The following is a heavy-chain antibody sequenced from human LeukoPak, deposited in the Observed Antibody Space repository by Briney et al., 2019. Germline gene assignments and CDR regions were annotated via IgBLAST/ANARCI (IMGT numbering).Heavy chain of an antibody. J-gene: IGHJ4*02. CDR1: GFTFSSYA. V-gene: IGHV3-23*01. CDR2: ISGSGGST. Sequence: PGGSLRLSCAASGFTFSSYAMSWVRQAPGKGLEWVSAISGSGGSTYYADSVKGRFTISRDNSKNTLYLQMNSLRAEDTAVYYCAKDPPRITMIVVYFDYWGQGTLVTVSS. CDR3: AKDPPRITMIVVYFDY. D-gene: IGHD3-22*01.